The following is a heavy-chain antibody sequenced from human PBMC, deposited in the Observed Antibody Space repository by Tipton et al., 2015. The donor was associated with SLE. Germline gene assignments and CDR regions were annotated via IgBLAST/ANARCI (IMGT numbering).Heavy chain of an antibody. J-gene: IGHJ4*02. CDR1: GGSIGSFY. CDR2: IDYTANP. D-gene: IGHD1-26*01. CDR3: ARVPPYGGSYEFFDY. V-gene: IGHV4-59*08. Sequence: LSLTCTVSGGSIGSFYWSWIRQPPGKGLEWIGDIDYTANPNYSPSLKSRVTISIDTSTTHFSLKLRSVTAADTAVYFCARVPPYGGSYEFFDYWGPGTLVTVSS.